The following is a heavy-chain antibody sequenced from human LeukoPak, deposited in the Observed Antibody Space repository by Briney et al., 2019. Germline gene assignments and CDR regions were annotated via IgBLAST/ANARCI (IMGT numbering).Heavy chain of an antibody. CDR3: ARGESGEQILDY. J-gene: IGHJ4*02. D-gene: IGHD1/OR15-1a*01. Sequence: ASVKVSCKASGGTFSSYAISWVRQAPGQGLEWMGGIIPIFGTANYAQKFQGRVTITTDESTSTAYMELSSLRSEDTAVYYCARGESGEQILDYWGQGTLVTVSS. CDR1: GGTFSSYA. CDR2: IIPIFGTA. V-gene: IGHV1-69*05.